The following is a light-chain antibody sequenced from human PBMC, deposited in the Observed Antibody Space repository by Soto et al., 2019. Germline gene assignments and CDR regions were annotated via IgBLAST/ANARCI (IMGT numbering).Light chain of an antibody. Sequence: QSVLTQPPSASGTPGQRVTISCSGSRSNIGTNYVYWYQQLPGTAPKLLIYSNHQRPSGVPDRFSGSKSGTSASLDISGVRSEDEADYYCAAWDDSRSGVVFGGGTKLTVL. J-gene: IGLJ2*01. V-gene: IGLV1-47*02. CDR2: SNH. CDR3: AAWDDSRSGVV. CDR1: RSNIGTNY.